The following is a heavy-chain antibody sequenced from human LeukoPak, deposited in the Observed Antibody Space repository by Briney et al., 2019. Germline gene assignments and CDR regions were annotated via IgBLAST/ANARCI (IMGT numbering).Heavy chain of an antibody. CDR2: IYYSGST. J-gene: IGHJ3*02. D-gene: IGHD1-1*01. V-gene: IGHV4-39*07. Sequence: SETLSLTCSVAGGSLSNYNYYWGWIRQPPGKGLEWIGSIYYSGSTYYNPSLKSRLTMSVDTSKSQFSLKLSSVTAADTAVYSCARGGLIQRHAFDIWGQGTMVTVSS. CDR3: ARGGLIQRHAFDI. CDR1: GGSLSNYNYY.